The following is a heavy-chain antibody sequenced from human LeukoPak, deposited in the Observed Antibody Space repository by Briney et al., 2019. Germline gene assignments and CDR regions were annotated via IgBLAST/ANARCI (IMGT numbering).Heavy chain of an antibody. CDR3: ARDWGSGIAVYGY. V-gene: IGHV3-7*01. Sequence: PGGSLRLSCAASGFTFSSYAMSWVRQAPGKGLEWVANIKQDGSEKYYVDSVKGRFTISRDNAKNSLYLQMNSLRAEDTAVYYCARDWGSGIAVYGYWGQGTLVTVSS. D-gene: IGHD6-19*01. J-gene: IGHJ4*02. CDR2: IKQDGSEK. CDR1: GFTFSSYA.